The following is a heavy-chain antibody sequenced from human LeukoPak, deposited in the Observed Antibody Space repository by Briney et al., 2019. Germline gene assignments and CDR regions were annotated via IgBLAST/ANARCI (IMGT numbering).Heavy chain of an antibody. Sequence: TGGSLRLSCAASGFSFSSYAMSWVRQTPGKGLEWFSSISGSGATTYYADSVKGRFTISRDNSRNTLYLQMNSLSAEDTAVYYCAKDYLGSSGFSYYFDYWGQGTLVTVSS. CDR3: AKDYLGSSGFSYYFDY. CDR2: ISGSGATT. CDR1: GFSFSSYA. D-gene: IGHD3-22*01. V-gene: IGHV3-23*01. J-gene: IGHJ4*02.